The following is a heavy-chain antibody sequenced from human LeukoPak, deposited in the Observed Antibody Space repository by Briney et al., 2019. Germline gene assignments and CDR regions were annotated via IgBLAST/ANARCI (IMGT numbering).Heavy chain of an antibody. D-gene: IGHD3-10*01. V-gene: IGHV4-34*01. J-gene: IGHJ6*03. CDR3: ASSPMWFGALFGSYYMDV. Sequence: KPSETLSLTCVADGGSFIGYYWTWIRQSPGKGLEWIGEINHNAAINYNPSLKSRVTISVDTSNKQFSLELTSVTAADTAVYYCASSPMWFGALFGSYYMDVWGKGTTVTISS. CDR1: GGSFIGYY. CDR2: INHNAAI.